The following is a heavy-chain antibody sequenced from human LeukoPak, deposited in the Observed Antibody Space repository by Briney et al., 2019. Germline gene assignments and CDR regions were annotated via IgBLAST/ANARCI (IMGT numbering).Heavy chain of an antibody. D-gene: IGHD6-6*01. V-gene: IGHV3-7*01. Sequence: GGSLRLSCAASGFTFSSYWMSWVRQAPGKGLEWVASIKQDGSEKYYVDSVKGRFTISRDNAKNSLYLQMNSLRAEDTAVYYCARDAVAARPYYYYGMDVWGQGTTVTVSS. CDR3: ARDAVAARPYYYYGMDV. J-gene: IGHJ6*02. CDR2: IKQDGSEK. CDR1: GFTFSSYW.